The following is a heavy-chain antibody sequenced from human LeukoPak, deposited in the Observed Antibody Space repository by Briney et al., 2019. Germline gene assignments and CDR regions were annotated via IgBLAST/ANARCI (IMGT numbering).Heavy chain of an antibody. J-gene: IGHJ3*02. CDR1: ADSISTSNYY. Sequence: SETLSLTCTVSADSISTSNYYWGWIRQPPGKGLEWIGSVYYTGRTYDNPSLKSRLTISVDTSKNQFSLKLNSVTAADTAVYYCATTPHYEGGGFNIWGQGTMVTVSS. D-gene: IGHD3-16*01. V-gene: IGHV4-39*01. CDR2: VYYTGRT. CDR3: ATTPHYEGGGFNI.